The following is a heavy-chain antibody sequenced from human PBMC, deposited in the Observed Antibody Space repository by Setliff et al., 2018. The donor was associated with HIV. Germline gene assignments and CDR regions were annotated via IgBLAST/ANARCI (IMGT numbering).Heavy chain of an antibody. D-gene: IGHD5-12*01. CDR3: ARDPPGSGFHLDY. CDR1: GFTFSPYA. V-gene: IGHV3-33*01. J-gene: IGHJ4*02. CDR2: IWADEITK. Sequence: LRLSCATSGFTFSPYAIHWVRQAPGMGLEWVAMIWADEITKFYADSVKGRFTISRDNSKNTMYLQMNTLRVEDTAVYYCARDPPGSGFHLDYWGQGTPVTAPQ.